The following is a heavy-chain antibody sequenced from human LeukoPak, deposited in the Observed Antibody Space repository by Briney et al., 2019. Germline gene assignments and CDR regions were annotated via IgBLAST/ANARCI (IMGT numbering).Heavy chain of an antibody. CDR2: ISTNGGST. D-gene: IGHD6-6*01. Sequence: GGSLRLSCSTSGSTFNTYAMHWVRQAPGKGLEYVSAISTNGGSTYYADSVKGRFTISRDNSKNTLYLQMRSLRTEDTAVYYCVKDRDPYSSSSCFEYWGQGTLVTVSS. V-gene: IGHV3-64D*06. CDR1: GSTFNTYA. CDR3: VKDRDPYSSSSCFEY. J-gene: IGHJ4*02.